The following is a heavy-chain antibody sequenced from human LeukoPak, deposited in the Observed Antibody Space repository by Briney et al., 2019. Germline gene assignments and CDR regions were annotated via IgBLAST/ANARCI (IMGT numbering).Heavy chain of an antibody. J-gene: IGHJ6*03. CDR3: ASAPVTTYYYYYYMDV. CDR1: GGSISSYY. D-gene: IGHD4-17*01. V-gene: IGHV4-59*01. Sequence: SETLSLTCTVSGGSISSYYWSWIRQPPGKGLEWLGYIYYSGSTNYNPSLKSRVTISVDTSKNQFSLKLSSVTAADTAVYYCASAPVTTYYYYYYMDVWGKGTTVTVSS. CDR2: IYYSGST.